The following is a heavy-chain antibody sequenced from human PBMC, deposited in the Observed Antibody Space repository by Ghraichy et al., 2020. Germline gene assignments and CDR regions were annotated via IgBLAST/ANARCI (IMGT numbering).Heavy chain of an antibody. D-gene: IGHD4-11*01. V-gene: IGHV3-21*01. J-gene: IGHJ5*02. CDR1: GFTFSSYS. CDR2: ISSSSSYI. CDR3: ARLASGRTVEPWFDP. Sequence: GGSLRLSCAASGFTFSSYSMNWVRQAPGKGLEWVSSISSSSSYIYYADSVKGRFTISRDNAKNSLYLQMNSLRAEDTAVYYCARLASGRTVEPWFDPWGQGTLVTVSS.